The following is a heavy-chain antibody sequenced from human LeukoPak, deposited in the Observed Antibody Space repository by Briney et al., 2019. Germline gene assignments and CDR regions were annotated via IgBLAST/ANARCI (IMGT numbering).Heavy chain of an antibody. CDR1: GGSITSGRYY. CDR2: LYTNDNT. J-gene: IGHJ6*03. V-gene: IGHV4-61*02. CDR3: ARGVVTDDYYMDV. Sequence: SETLSLTCSASGGSITSGRYYWTWIRQPAGKGLEWIGRLYTNDNTNYDPSLESRVSISVDTSKSQFYLQLTSVTAADTAVYFCARGVVTDDYYMDVWGKGIMVIVSS. D-gene: IGHD2-21*02.